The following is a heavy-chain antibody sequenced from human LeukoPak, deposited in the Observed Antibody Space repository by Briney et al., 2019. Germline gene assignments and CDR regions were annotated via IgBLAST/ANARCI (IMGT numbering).Heavy chain of an antibody. J-gene: IGHJ4*02. Sequence: PSETLSLTCTVSGYSISSGYYWGWIRQPPGKGLEWIGSIYHSGSTYYNPSLKSRVTISVDTSKNQFSLKLSSVTAADTAVYYCARLDGRLLWFGELLSHYYFDYWGQGTLVTVSS. CDR3: ARLDGRLLWFGELLSHYYFDY. V-gene: IGHV4-38-2*02. CDR1: GYSISSGYY. D-gene: IGHD3-10*01. CDR2: IYHSGST.